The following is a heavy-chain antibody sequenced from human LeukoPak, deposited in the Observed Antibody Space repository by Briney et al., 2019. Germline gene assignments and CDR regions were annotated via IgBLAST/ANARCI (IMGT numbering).Heavy chain of an antibody. CDR2: INPNSGGT. CDR3: AREQPDTMIVVS. V-gene: IGHV1-2*02. D-gene: IGHD3-22*01. J-gene: IGHJ4*02. CDR1: GGTFSSYA. Sequence: ASVKVSCKASGGTFSSYAISWLRQAPGQGLEWMGWINPNSGGTYYAQKFQGRVTMTRDTSISTAYMELSRLRSDDTAVYYCAREQPDTMIVVSWGQGTVVTVSS.